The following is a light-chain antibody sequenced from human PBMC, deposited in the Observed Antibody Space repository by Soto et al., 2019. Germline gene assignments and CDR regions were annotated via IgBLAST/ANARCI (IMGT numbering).Light chain of an antibody. CDR1: QSVSSY. CDR3: QQRSNWPPLLT. J-gene: IGKJ4*01. V-gene: IGKV3-11*01. Sequence: EIVLTQSPATLSLSPGERATLSCRASQSVSSYLAWYQQKPGQAPRLLIYDASNRATGIPARFTGSGSGTDFTLTISGLEPEDFAVYYCQQRSNWPPLLTFGGGTKVEIK. CDR2: DAS.